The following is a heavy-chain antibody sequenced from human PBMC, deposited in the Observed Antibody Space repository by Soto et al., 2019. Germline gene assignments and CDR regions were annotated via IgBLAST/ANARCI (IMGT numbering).Heavy chain of an antibody. CDR2: IYYSGST. Sequence: SETLSLTCTVSGGSISSSSYYWGWIRQPPGKGLEWIGSIYYSGSTYYNPSLKSRVTISVDTSKNQFSLKLSSVTAADTAVYYCARQPKQWLGLNWFDPWGQGTLVTVS. CDR1: GGSISSSSYY. J-gene: IGHJ5*02. CDR3: ARQPKQWLGLNWFDP. V-gene: IGHV4-39*01. D-gene: IGHD6-19*01.